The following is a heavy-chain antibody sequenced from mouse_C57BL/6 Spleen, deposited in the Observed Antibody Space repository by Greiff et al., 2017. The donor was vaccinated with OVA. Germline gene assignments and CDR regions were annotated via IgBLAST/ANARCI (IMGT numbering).Heavy chain of an antibody. J-gene: IGHJ2*01. CDR2: ISSGSSTI. D-gene: IGHD2-3*01. CDR3: AKHPTGLLLGD. CDR1: GFTFSDYG. Sequence: EVQLQQSGGGFVKPGGSLKLSCAASGFTFSDYGMHWVRQAPEKGLEWVAYISSGSSTIYYADTVKGRFTISRDNAKNTLFLPMTSLRSEDTAMYYAAKHPTGLLLGDWGTGATLSVAS. V-gene: IGHV5-17*01.